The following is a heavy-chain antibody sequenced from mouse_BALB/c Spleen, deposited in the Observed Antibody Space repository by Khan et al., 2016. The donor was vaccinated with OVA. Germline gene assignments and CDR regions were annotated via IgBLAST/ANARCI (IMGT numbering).Heavy chain of an antibody. CDR1: GFSLSNYG. CDR2: IWAGGST. Sequence: VELVESGPGLVAPSQTLSITCTVTGFSLSNYGVHWVRQPPGKGLEWLGVIWAGGSTNHNSALMSRLTISTDNSKSQVFLKMNSLQTDDTAMYXCARAFYNGAWFAYWGQGTLVTVSA. V-gene: IGHV2-9*02. D-gene: IGHD1-3*01. J-gene: IGHJ3*01. CDR3: ARAFYNGAWFAY.